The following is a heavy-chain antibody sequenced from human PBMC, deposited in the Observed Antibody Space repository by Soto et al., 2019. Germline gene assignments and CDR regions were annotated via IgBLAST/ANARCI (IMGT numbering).Heavy chain of an antibody. D-gene: IGHD3-10*02. J-gene: IGHJ6*02. CDR3: ARDLLPTFANEDYFYNGINV. V-gene: IGHV3-11*01. Sequence: PGGSLRLSCAGSGFALSDYYMNWIRQAPGKGLEWVAYITSSATTIFYADSVKGRFTISRDNAKNSLYLQMSSLTAEDTAVYYCARDLLPTFANEDYFYNGINVWGQETTVTVSS. CDR2: ITSSATTI. CDR1: GFALSDYY.